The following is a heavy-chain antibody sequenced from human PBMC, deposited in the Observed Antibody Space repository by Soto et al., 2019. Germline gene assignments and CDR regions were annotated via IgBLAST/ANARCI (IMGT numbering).Heavy chain of an antibody. J-gene: IGHJ6*02. CDR3: ARHGGAEWELSVRYGMDV. D-gene: IGHD1-26*01. CDR1: GGSISSSSYY. CDR2: IYYSGST. V-gene: IGHV4-39*01. Sequence: SETLSLTCTVSGGSISSSSYYWGWIRQPPGKGLEWIGSIYYSGSTYYNPSLKSRVTISVDTSKNQFSLKLSSVTAADTAVYYCARHGGAEWELSVRYGMDVWGQGTTVTVSS.